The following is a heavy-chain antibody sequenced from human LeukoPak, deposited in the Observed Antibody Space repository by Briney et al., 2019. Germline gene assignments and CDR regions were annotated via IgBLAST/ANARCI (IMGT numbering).Heavy chain of an antibody. CDR2: IYYSGST. Sequence: SETLSLTCTVSGGSISSYYWSWIRQPPGKGLEWIGYIYYSGSTNYNPSLKSRVTISVDTSKNQFSLKLSSVTAADTAVYYCARADYYYDSSGYFFDAFDIWGQGTMVTVSS. D-gene: IGHD3-22*01. CDR3: ARADYYYDSSGYFFDAFDI. CDR1: GGSISSYY. J-gene: IGHJ3*02. V-gene: IGHV4-59*01.